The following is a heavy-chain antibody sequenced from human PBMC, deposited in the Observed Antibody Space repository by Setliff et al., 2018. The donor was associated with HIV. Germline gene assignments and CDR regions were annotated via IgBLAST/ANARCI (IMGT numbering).Heavy chain of an antibody. Sequence: ASVKVSCKASGYTFTSYGVSWVRQAPGQGLEWMGWISPDNANTRISQRFRGSVTMTRDRSINTAYMELGGLHSDDTAVYYCARQLYNSLDFWGQGALVTVSS. CDR1: GYTFTSYG. J-gene: IGHJ4*02. V-gene: IGHV1-18*01. D-gene: IGHD1-1*01. CDR3: ARQLYNSLDF. CDR2: ISPDNANT.